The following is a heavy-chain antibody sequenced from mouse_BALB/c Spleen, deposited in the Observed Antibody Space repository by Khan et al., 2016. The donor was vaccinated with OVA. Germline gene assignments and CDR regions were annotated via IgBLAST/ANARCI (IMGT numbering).Heavy chain of an antibody. CDR2: IDPENGET. J-gene: IGHJ3*01. V-gene: IGHV14-1*02. CDR1: GFNIKDYY. Sequence: VQLQQSGAELVRPGALVKLSCKASGFNIKDYYLHWVKQRPEQGLEWIGWIDPENGETVYDPKFQDKASITADTSSNTAYLQFSSLTSEDTAVYFCGRSGYFGRFGYWGQGTLGTVPA. CDR3: GRSGYFGRFGY.